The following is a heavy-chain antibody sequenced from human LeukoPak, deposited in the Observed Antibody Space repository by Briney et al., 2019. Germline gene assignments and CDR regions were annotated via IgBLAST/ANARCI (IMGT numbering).Heavy chain of an antibody. CDR3: ARLGGGYVPAFDY. V-gene: IGHV4-39*01. Sequence: AETLTLTCAASGGSFSGYAWSWIRQPPGKGLEWIGSIYYSGSTYYNPSLKSRDSISVDTSKNQFSLKLSSATAAGTAVYYCARLGGGYVPAFDYWGQGTLVTVSS. CDR1: GGSFSGYA. D-gene: IGHD3-16*01. CDR2: IYYSGST. J-gene: IGHJ4*02.